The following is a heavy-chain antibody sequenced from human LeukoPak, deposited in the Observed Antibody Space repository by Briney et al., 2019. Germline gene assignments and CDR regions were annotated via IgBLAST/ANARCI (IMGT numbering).Heavy chain of an antibody. CDR2: IFYTGNT. D-gene: IGHD3-10*01. CDR3: ARDRHGSGSPFDY. Sequence: SETLSLTCTVSGGSISSYYWSWIRQPPGKGLEWIGSIFYTGNTNYKPSLMSRLTISVDTSKNQISLKLSSVTAADTAVYYCARDRHGSGSPFDYWGQGILVTVSS. CDR1: GGSISSYY. J-gene: IGHJ4*02. V-gene: IGHV4-59*01.